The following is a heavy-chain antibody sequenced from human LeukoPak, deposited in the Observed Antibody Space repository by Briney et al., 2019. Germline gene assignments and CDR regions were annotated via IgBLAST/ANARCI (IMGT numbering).Heavy chain of an antibody. J-gene: IGHJ4*02. V-gene: IGHV3-23*01. CDR1: GFTLSTYA. CDR2: TSSSDAGT. D-gene: IGHD6-19*01. Sequence: GGSLRLSCAASGFTLSTYAMSWVRQTPGKGLEWVAATSSSDAGTYHADSVRGRFTISRDNSKNTLYLQMNSLRAKDTAVYYCARGLVKEWLTPFDYWGQGTLVTVSS. CDR3: ARGLVKEWLTPFDY.